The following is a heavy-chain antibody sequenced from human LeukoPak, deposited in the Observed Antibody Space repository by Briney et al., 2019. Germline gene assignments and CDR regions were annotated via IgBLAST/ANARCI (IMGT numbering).Heavy chain of an antibody. D-gene: IGHD3-10*01. CDR3: ARDGLWGFGTMAFDI. V-gene: IGHV3-48*03. CDR1: GFTFSSYE. J-gene: IGHJ3*02. CDR2: ISSSGSTI. Sequence: GGSLRLSCAASGFTFSSYEMNWVRQAPGKGLEWVSYISSSGSTIYYADSVKGRFTISRDNAKNSLYLQMNSLRAEDTAVYYCARDGLWGFGTMAFDIWGQGTMVTVSS.